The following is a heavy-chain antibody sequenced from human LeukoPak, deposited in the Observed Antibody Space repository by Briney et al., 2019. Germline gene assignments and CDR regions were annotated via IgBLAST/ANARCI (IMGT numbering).Heavy chain of an antibody. J-gene: IGHJ4*02. Sequence: GGSLRLSCAGSGFSFSNYGMSWVRQAPGKGLEWVAYVRPDGSETQYVDSMKGRFTVSRDNSENSLYLRMSSLRAEDTAVYYCARQSSYYYDSSGNPRRKYFDYWGQGTLVTVSS. D-gene: IGHD3-22*01. CDR2: VRPDGSET. V-gene: IGHV3-7*01. CDR3: ARQSSYYYDSSGNPRRKYFDY. CDR1: GFSFSNYG.